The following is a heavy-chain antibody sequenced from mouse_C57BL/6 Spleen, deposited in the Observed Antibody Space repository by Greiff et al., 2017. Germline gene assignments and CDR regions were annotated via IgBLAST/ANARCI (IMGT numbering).Heavy chain of an antibody. CDR1: GYTFTSYG. V-gene: IGHV1-81*01. D-gene: IGHD6-2*01. CDR2: IYPRSGNT. J-gene: IGHJ3*01. Sequence: QVQLKESGAELARPGASVKLSCKASGYTFTSYGISWVKQRTGQGLEWIGEIYPRSGNTYYNETFKGTATLTADKSSSTAYMELRSLTSEDSAVYFCARRESFAYWGQGTLVTVSA. CDR3: ARRESFAY.